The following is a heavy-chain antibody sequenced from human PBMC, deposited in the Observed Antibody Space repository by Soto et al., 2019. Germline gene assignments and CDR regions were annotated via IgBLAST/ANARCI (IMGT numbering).Heavy chain of an antibody. CDR1: GFIFSDYS. D-gene: IGHD6-25*01. CDR2: ISRTSSSI. CDR3: ARDAAIYGMDV. V-gene: IGHV3-48*01. Sequence: HPGGSLRLSCAASGFIFSDYSLNWVRQAPGKGLEWVSYISRTSSSIYYADSVKGRFTISRDNAKNSLYLQMNSLRAEDTAVYYCARDAAIYGMDVWGQGTTVTVSS. J-gene: IGHJ6*02.